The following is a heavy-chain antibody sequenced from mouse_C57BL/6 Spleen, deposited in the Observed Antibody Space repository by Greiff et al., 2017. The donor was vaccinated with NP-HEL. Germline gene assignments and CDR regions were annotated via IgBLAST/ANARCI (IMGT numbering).Heavy chain of an antibody. CDR1: GFSLTSYG. Sequence: QVQLKQSGPGLVQPSQSLSITCTVSGFSLTSYGVHWVRQSPGKGLEWLGVIWSGGSTDYNAAFISRLSISKDKSKSQVFFNMNSLQADDTAIYYCARSDGYYSRYYAMDYWGQGTSVTVSS. J-gene: IGHJ4*01. CDR3: ARSDGYYSRYYAMDY. V-gene: IGHV2-2*01. CDR2: IWSGGST. D-gene: IGHD2-3*01.